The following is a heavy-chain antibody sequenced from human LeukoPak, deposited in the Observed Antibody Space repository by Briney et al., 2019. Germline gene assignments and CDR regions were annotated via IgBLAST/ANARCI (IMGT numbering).Heavy chain of an antibody. CDR3: ARQDGRALYYFDY. D-gene: IGHD5-24*01. V-gene: IGHV5-51*01. CDR1: GYSFTYYW. CDR2: IYPADSDT. J-gene: IGHJ4*02. Sequence: GESLKISCKGSGYSFTYYWIGWVRLMPGKGLEWMGIIYPADSDTRYSPSFQGQVTISADKSTSTAYLQWSSLKASDTAMYYCARQDGRALYYFDYWGQGTLVTVSS.